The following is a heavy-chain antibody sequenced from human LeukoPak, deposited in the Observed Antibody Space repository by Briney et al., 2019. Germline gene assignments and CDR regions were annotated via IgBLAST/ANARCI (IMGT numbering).Heavy chain of an antibody. CDR1: GFSLSTSGAG. CDR3: AHRRMVRGATNAFDI. J-gene: IGHJ3*02. Sequence: SGPTLVNPTQTLTLTCTFSGFSLSTSGAGVGWIRQPPGKALEWLALIYWNDDKRYSPSLKSRLTITKDTSKNQVVLTMTNMDPVDTATYYCAHRRMVRGATNAFDIWGQGTMVTVSS. CDR2: IYWNDDK. V-gene: IGHV2-5*01. D-gene: IGHD3-10*01.